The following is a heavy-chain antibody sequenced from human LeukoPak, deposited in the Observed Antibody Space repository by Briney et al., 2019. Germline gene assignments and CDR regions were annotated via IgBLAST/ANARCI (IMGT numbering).Heavy chain of an antibody. CDR3: ARGKYYYDYYYFDY. CDR2: IYYSGST. Sequence: KPSETLSLTCTVSGGSISSYYWSWIRQPPGKGLEWIGYIYYSGSTNYNPSLKSRVTISVDTSKNQFSLKLSSVTAADTAVYYCARGKYYYDYYYFDYWGQGTLVTVSS. CDR1: GGSISSYY. D-gene: IGHD3-22*01. J-gene: IGHJ4*02. V-gene: IGHV4-59*12.